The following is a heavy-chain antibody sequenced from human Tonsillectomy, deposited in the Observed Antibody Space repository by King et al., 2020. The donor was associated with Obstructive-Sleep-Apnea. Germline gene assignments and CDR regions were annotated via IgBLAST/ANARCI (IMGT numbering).Heavy chain of an antibody. CDR1: GGTFSSYA. V-gene: IGHV1-69*01. CDR3: ARDRGYSDILTGYRDHDAFDI. Sequence: QLVQSGAEVKKPGSSVKVSCKASGGTFSSYAISWGRQAPGQGLEWMGGSIPSFGTANYAQKFQGRVTITADESTSTAYMELCSLRSEDTAVYYCARDRGYSDILTGYRDHDAFDIWGQGTMVTVSS. CDR2: SIPSFGTA. J-gene: IGHJ3*02. D-gene: IGHD3-9*01.